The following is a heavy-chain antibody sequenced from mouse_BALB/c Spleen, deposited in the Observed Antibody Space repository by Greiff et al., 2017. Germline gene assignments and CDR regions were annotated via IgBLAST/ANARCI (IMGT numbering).Heavy chain of an antibody. CDR1: GFSLTSYG. CDR2: IWAGGST. Sequence: VNLVESGPGLVAPSQSLSITCTVSGFSLTSYGVHWVRQPPGKGLEWLGVIWAGGSTNYNSALMSRLSISKDNSKSQVFLKMNSLQTDDTAMYYCAREGYYYGSSFYAMDYWGQGTSVTVSS. V-gene: IGHV2-9*02. J-gene: IGHJ4*01. D-gene: IGHD1-1*01. CDR3: AREGYYYGSSFYAMDY.